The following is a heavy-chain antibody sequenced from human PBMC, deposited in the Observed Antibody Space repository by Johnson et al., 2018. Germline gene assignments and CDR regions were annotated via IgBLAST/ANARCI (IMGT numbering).Heavy chain of an antibody. D-gene: IGHD3-22*01. CDR3: ARDPDYYDSNYAFDI. Sequence: QVQLVQSGGGVVQPERSLRLSCAASGFTFSSYAMHWVRQAPGKGLEWVAVISYDGSNKYYADSVKGRFTISRDNSKNTLYLQMNSLRAEDTAVYYCARDPDYYDSNYAFDIWGQGTMVTVSS. CDR2: ISYDGSNK. V-gene: IGHV3-30-3*01. J-gene: IGHJ3*02. CDR1: GFTFSSYA.